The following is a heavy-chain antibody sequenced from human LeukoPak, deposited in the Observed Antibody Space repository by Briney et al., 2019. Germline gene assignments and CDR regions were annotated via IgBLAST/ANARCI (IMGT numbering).Heavy chain of an antibody. V-gene: IGHV4-39*07. D-gene: IGHD3-10*01. CDR2: IYYSGST. CDR3: ARVSMVRANWFDP. Sequence: SETLSLTCTVSGGSISSSSYYWGWIRQPPGKGLEWIGSIYYSGSTYYNPYLKSRVTISVDTSKNQFSLKLSSVTAADTAVYYCARVSMVRANWFDPWGQGTLVTVSS. CDR1: GGSISSSSYY. J-gene: IGHJ5*02.